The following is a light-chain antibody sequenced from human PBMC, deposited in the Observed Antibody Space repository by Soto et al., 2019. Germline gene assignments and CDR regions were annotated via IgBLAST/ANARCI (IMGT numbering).Light chain of an antibody. V-gene: IGKV3-20*01. CDR1: QSLSSSQ. Sequence: EIVLTQSPGTLSLSPGERATLSCRASQSLSSSQLAWYQQKPGQAPRLLIHDASNRATGIPARFSGSGSGTDFTLTISRLEPEDFAMYYCLHHGSSLWTFGQGTNEDIK. J-gene: IGKJ1*01. CDR3: LHHGSSLWT. CDR2: DAS.